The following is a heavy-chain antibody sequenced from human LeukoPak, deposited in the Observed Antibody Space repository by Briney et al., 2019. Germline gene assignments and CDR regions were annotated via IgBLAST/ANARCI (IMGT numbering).Heavy chain of an antibody. CDR3: ARVPGYCSSTSCRGYYYYGMDV. CDR1: GFTFSSYG. CDR2: ISYDGSNK. D-gene: IGHD2-2*01. Sequence: GRFLRLSCAASGFTFSSYGMHWVRQAPGKGLEWVAVISYDGSNKYYADSVKGRFTISRDNSKNTLYLQMNSLRAEDTAVYYCARVPGYCSSTSCRGYYYYGMDVWGQGTTVTVSS. J-gene: IGHJ6*02. V-gene: IGHV3-30*03.